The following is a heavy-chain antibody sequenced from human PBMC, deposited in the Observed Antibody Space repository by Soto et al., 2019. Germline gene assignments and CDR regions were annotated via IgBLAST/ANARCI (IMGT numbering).Heavy chain of an antibody. D-gene: IGHD1-26*01. Sequence: QVQLVESGGGVVQPGRPLRLSCAASGFTFSSYGMHWVRQAPGKGLEWVAVIWYDGSNKYYADSVKGRFTISRDNSKNTLYLQMNSLRAEDTAVYYCARATRGAGMDVWGQGTTVTVSS. V-gene: IGHV3-33*01. J-gene: IGHJ6*02. CDR2: IWYDGSNK. CDR1: GFTFSSYG. CDR3: ARATRGAGMDV.